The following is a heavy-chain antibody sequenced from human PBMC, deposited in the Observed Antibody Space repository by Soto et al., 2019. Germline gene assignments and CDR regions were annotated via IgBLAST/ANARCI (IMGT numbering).Heavy chain of an antibody. J-gene: IGHJ4*02. CDR3: AKGAGYCSTSCCFGYFDY. CDR1: GFTFSGYT. CDR2: VTANGGAI. Sequence: EVQLLESGGVLVQPGGTLRLSCAASGFTFSGYTMNWVRQAPGKGLEWVSGVTANGGAIYYADSVKGRFTISRDNSRNTLFLQMDSLRAEETAVYYCAKGAGYCSTSCCFGYFDYWGQGSLVTVSS. D-gene: IGHD2-2*01. V-gene: IGHV3-23*01.